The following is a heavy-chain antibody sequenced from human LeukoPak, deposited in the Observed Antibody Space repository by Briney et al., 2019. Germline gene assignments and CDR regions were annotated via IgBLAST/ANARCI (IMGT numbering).Heavy chain of an antibody. J-gene: IGHJ4*02. CDR2: IFYSGNT. Sequence: SETLSLTCTVSGGSIRNDNYYWGLIRHPPGKGLEWIGSIFYSGNTYDTPSLKSRVTISVDTPNNQFSLRPTSVTAADTAVYYCARQTGSGLFILPGGQGTLVTVSS. V-gene: IGHV4-39*01. CDR3: ARQTGSGLFILP. CDR1: GGSIRNDNYY. D-gene: IGHD3/OR15-3a*01.